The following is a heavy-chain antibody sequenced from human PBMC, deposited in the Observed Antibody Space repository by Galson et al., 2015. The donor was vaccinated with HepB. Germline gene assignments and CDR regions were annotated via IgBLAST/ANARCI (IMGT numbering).Heavy chain of an antibody. J-gene: IGHJ4*01. CDR1: GFIVSKNY. V-gene: IGHV3-66*01. Sequence: SLRLSCAASGFIVSKNYLSWVRQAPGKGLEWVSVLYGGRSTYYADSVRGRFIISRDNAKNTLYLQMNSLRAEDTAVYYCARGDTSGNYYNYFDFWGRGTLVTVSS. CDR2: LYGGRST. CDR3: ARGDTSGNYYNYFDF. D-gene: IGHD3-22*01.